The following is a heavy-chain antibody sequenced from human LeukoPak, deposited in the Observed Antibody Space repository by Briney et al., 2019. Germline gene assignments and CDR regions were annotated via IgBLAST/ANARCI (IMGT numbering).Heavy chain of an antibody. D-gene: IGHD5-18*01. Sequence: PSETLSLTCAVYGGSFSGYYWSWIRQPPGKGLEWIGEINHSGSTNYNPSLKSRVTISVDTSKNQFSLKLSSVTPEDTAVYYCARDTAGGPLGIWFDPWGQGTLVTVSS. CDR1: GGSFSGYY. J-gene: IGHJ5*02. CDR2: INHSGST. CDR3: ARDTAGGPLGIWFDP. V-gene: IGHV4-34*01.